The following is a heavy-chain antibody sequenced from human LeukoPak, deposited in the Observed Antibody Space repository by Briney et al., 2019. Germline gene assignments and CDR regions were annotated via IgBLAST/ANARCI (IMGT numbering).Heavy chain of an antibody. CDR2: IHYSGST. CDR3: ATIDCSSGSCFYFDY. Sequence: SETLSLTCTVSGDSTNNYFCNWIRQSPGKGLEWIGFIHYSGSTNYNPSLKSRVTMSVDTSKNQFSLKLSSVTAADTAIYYCATIDCSSGSCFYFDYWGQGILVTVSS. D-gene: IGHD2-15*01. CDR1: GDSTNNYF. J-gene: IGHJ4*02. V-gene: IGHV4-59*01.